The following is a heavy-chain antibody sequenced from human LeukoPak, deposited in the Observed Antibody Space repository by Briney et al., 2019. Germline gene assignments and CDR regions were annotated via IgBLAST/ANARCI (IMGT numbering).Heavy chain of an antibody. CDR3: ARGGGFYYMDV. V-gene: IGHV4-39*01. D-gene: IGHD3-10*01. CDR2: IYYSGST. J-gene: IGHJ6*03. Sequence: SETLSLTCTVSGGSISSSSYYWGWIRQPPGKGLEWIGSIYYSGSTYYNPSLKSRVTISVDTSKNQFSLRLSSVTAADTAVYYCARGGGFYYMDVWVKGTTVTVSS. CDR1: GGSISSSSYY.